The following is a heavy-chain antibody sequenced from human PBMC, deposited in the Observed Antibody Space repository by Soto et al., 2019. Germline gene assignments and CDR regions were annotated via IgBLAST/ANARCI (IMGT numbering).Heavy chain of an antibody. Sequence: SETLSLTCTVSGGSISSSSYYWGWIRQPPGKGLEWIGSIYYSGSTYYNPSLKSRVTISVDTSKNQFSLKLSSVTAADTAVYYCARHRKYYDFWSGYPDYFDYWGQGTLVTVSS. J-gene: IGHJ4*02. V-gene: IGHV4-39*01. CDR1: GGSISSSSYY. CDR3: ARHRKYYDFWSGYPDYFDY. CDR2: IYYSGST. D-gene: IGHD3-3*01.